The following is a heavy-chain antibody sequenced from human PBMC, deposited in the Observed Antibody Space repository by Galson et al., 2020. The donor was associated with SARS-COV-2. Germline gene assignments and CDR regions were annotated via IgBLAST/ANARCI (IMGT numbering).Heavy chain of an antibody. V-gene: IGHV3-7*01. Sequence: GGSLRLSCAASGFTFINHWMSWVRQAPGKGLEWLANIKTDGSDKYYVDSVKGRFTISRDNAKNSLYLQMNSLRAEDTAVYYCVRNGGALDFCGQGTMVTVSS. CDR1: GFTFINHW. CDR3: VRNGGALDF. D-gene: IGHD2-8*01. CDR2: IKTDGSDK. J-gene: IGHJ3*01.